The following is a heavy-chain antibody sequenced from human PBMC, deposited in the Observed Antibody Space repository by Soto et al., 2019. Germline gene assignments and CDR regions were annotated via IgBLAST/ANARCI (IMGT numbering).Heavy chain of an antibody. V-gene: IGHV3-30*18. CDR1: GFTFSSYG. J-gene: IGHJ6*02. D-gene: IGHD2-2*01. CDR3: AKLYCISTSCYGTVSSMDV. Sequence: QVQLVESGGGVVQPGRSLRLSCAASGFTFSSYGMHWVRQAPGKGLEWVAVISYDGSNKYYADSVKGRFTISRDNSKNXLXQQMNSLRAEDTAVYYCAKLYCISTSCYGTVSSMDVWGQGTTVTVSS. CDR2: ISYDGSNK.